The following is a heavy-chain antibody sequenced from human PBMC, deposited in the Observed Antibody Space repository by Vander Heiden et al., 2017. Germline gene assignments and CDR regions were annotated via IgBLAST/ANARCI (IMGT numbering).Heavy chain of an antibody. Sequence: QVQLVESGGGVVQPGRSLRLSLAASGFTFSSYGLHWVRQAPGKGLEWVAVIWYDGSNKYYADSVKGRFTISRDNSKNTLYLQMNSLRVEDTAVYYCARGYCSSTSCSSYYYYYGMDVWGQGTTVTVSS. CDR2: IWYDGSNK. CDR3: ARGYCSSTSCSSYYYYYGMDV. V-gene: IGHV3-33*01. J-gene: IGHJ6*02. D-gene: IGHD2-2*01. CDR1: GFTFSSYG.